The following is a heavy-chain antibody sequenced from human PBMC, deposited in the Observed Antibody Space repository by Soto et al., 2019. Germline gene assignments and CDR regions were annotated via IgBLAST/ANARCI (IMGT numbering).Heavy chain of an antibody. CDR2: ISSSGSTI. D-gene: IGHD3-10*01. J-gene: IGHJ4*02. CDR1: GFTFSDYS. CDR3: AREGPRKGTYLFDY. Sequence: VHLVESGGGLVKPGGSLRLSCAASGFTFSDYSMSWIRQAPGRGPEWVAYISSSGSTIFYADSVKGRFTMSRDNTMSLLYLQMNSPRVEDAAKYYCAREGPRKGTYLFDYWGQGTLVTVSS. V-gene: IGHV3-11*01.